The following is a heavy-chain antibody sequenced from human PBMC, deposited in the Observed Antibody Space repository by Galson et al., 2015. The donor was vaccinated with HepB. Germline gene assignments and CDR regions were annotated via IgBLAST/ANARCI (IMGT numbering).Heavy chain of an antibody. CDR2: TKSKTDGGTT. D-gene: IGHD3-9*01. CDR3: TTVVLRYFDWFDY. Sequence: SLRLSCAASGFTFSNAWMSWVRQAPGKGLEWVGRTKSKTDGGTTDYAAPVKGRFTISRDDSKNTLYLQMNSLKTEDTAVYYCTTVVLRYFDWFDYWGQGTLVTVSS. V-gene: IGHV3-15*01. CDR1: GFTFSNAW. J-gene: IGHJ4*02.